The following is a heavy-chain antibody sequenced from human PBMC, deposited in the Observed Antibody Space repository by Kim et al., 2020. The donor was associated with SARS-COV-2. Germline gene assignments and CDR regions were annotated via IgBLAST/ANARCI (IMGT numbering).Heavy chain of an antibody. Sequence: GGSLRLSCAASGFTFSSYSMNWVRQAPGKGLEWVSSISSSSSYIYYADSVKGRFTISRDNAKNSLYLQMNSLRAEDTAVYYCARTQLYCSGGSCYSEPNWFDPWGQGTLVTVSS. V-gene: IGHV3-21*01. J-gene: IGHJ5*02. CDR2: ISSSSSYI. CDR3: ARTQLYCSGGSCYSEPNWFDP. CDR1: GFTFSSYS. D-gene: IGHD2-15*01.